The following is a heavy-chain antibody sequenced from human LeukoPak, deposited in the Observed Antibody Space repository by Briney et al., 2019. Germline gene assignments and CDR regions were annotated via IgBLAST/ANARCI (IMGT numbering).Heavy chain of an antibody. CDR1: GGSISSYY. V-gene: IGHV4-59*12. D-gene: IGHD3-3*01. CDR2: IYYSGST. CDR3: ARGLLRPYYYYGMDV. Sequence: PSETLSLTCTVSGGSISSYYWSWIRQPPGKGLEWIGYIYYSGSTNYNPSLKSRVTISVDTSKNQFSLKLSSVTAADTAVYYCARGLLRPYYYYGMDVWGQGTTVTVSS. J-gene: IGHJ6*02.